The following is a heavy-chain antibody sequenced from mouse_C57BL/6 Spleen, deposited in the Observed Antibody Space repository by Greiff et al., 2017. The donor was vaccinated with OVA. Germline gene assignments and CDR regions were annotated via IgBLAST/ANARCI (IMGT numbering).Heavy chain of an antibody. CDR3: ARGGFAY. J-gene: IGHJ3*01. CDR2: INPSTGGT. CDR1: GYSFTGYY. Sequence: EVKLVESGPELVKPGASVKISCKASGYSFTGYYMNWVKQSPEKSLEWIGEINPSTGGTTYNQKFKAKATLTVDKSSSTAYMQLKSLTSEDSAVYYCARGGFAYWGQGTLVTVSA. V-gene: IGHV1-42*01.